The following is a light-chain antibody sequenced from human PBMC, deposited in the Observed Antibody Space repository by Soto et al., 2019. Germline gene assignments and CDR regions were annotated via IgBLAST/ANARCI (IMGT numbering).Light chain of an antibody. CDR1: QPIGGDY. CDR3: QHYGSWYS. V-gene: IGKV3-20*01. J-gene: IGKJ2*01. Sequence: VLTQSPDIVSMSRGERATISCRASQPIGGDYLAWYQQRRGQAPRPLMFGVSTRAAGVSDRFSGTGSGTDFNLTINRLEPEDVAVYYCQHYGSWYSFGQGTQLEI. CDR2: GVS.